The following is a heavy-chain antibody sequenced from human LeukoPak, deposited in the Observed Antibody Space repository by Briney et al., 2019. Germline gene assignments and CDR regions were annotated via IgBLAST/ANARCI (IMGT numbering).Heavy chain of an antibody. CDR3: ARDLMGRLTAQTGEFDY. D-gene: IGHD7-27*01. CDR2: INPNSGGT. CDR1: GYTFTGYY. V-gene: IGHV1-2*02. Sequence: ASVKVSCKASGYTFTGYYMHWVRQAPGQGLEWMRWINPNSGGTNYAQKFQGRVTMTRDTSISTAYMELTSLRSEDTAVYYCARDLMGRLTAQTGEFDYWGQGTLVTVSS. J-gene: IGHJ4*02.